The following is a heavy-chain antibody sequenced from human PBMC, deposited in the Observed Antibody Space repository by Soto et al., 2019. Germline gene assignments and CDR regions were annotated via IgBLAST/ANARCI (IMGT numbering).Heavy chain of an antibody. V-gene: IGHV3-23*01. CDR3: TNPRNTIFGMIAYFYYCMDV. J-gene: IGHJ6*03. CDR2: ISGSGGST. D-gene: IGHD3-3*01. Sequence: GGSLRLSCAASGFTFSSYAMSWVRQAPGKGLERVSAISGSGGSTYYAESVKGRFTISRDNSKNTLYLEMNSRKAEDTAVYYSTNPRNTIFGMIAYFYYCMDVWGKGTTVTVSS. CDR1: GFTFSSYA.